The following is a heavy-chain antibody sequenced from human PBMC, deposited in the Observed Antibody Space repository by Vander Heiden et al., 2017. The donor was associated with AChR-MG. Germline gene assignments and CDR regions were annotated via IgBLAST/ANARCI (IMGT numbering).Heavy chain of an antibody. CDR3: ARDRDIVVVTGGMDV. D-gene: IGHD2-2*01. CDR2: ISYDGSNK. J-gene: IGHJ6*02. Sequence: QVQLVESGGGVVEPGSSLRLSCAASGFTCRCYAMHWVLQAPGKGLEWVAIISYDGSNKYYADSVKGRFTISRDNSKDTLYLQMNSLRAEDTAVYYCARDRDIVVVTGGMDVWGQGTTVTVSS. CDR1: GFTCRCYA. V-gene: IGHV3-30-3*01.